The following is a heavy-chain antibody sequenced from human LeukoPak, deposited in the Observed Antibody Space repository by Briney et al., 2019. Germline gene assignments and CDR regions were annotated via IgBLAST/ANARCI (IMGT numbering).Heavy chain of an antibody. CDR2: LSNSATAT. Sequence: GGSLRLSCAASGFTFSSYAMSWVRQAPGKGLEWGSALSNSATATYYADSVKGRFTISRDNSKNTLYLQMNSLRAEDTAIYYCAKESPYTSPRNYYFDYWGQGTLVTVSS. CDR3: AKESPYTSPRNYYFDY. J-gene: IGHJ4*02. D-gene: IGHD1-14*01. CDR1: GFTFSSYA. V-gene: IGHV3-23*01.